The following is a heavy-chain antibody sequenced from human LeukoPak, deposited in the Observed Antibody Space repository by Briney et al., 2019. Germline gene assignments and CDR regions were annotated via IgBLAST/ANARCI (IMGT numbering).Heavy chain of an antibody. J-gene: IGHJ5*02. CDR1: GGSFSGYY. CDR3: ARAHAKYYGSGSPINWFDP. CDR2: INYSGST. Sequence: SETLSLTCAVYGGSFSGYYWSWIRQPPGKGLEWIGEINYSGSTNYNPSLKSRVTISVDTSKNQFSLKLSSVTAADTAVYYCARAHAKYYGSGSPINWFDPWGQGTLVTVSS. D-gene: IGHD3-10*01. V-gene: IGHV4-34*01.